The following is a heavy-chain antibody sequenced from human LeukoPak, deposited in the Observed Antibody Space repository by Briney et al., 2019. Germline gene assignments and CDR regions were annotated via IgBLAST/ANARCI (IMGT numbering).Heavy chain of an antibody. CDR1: GYSFTSYW. V-gene: IGHV5-51*01. J-gene: IGHJ5*02. CDR3: ARLVYYDFWSGYPSRFDP. D-gene: IGHD3-3*01. Sequence: GESLKISCKGSGYSFTSYWIGWVREMPGKGLEWMGIIYPGVSDTRYSPSFQGQVTISADKSITTAYLQWSSLKASDTAMYYCARLVYYDFWSGYPSRFDPWGQGTLVTVSS. CDR2: IYPGVSDT.